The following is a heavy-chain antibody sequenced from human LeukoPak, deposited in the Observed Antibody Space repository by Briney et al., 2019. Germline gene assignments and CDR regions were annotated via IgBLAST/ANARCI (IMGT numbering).Heavy chain of an antibody. CDR2: ISAYNGNT. D-gene: IGHD3-3*01. J-gene: IGHJ4*02. V-gene: IGHV1-18*01. CDR3: ARDITISGVVIPRGY. CDR1: GYTFTSYG. Sequence: ASVKVSCKASGYTFTSYGISWVRQAPGQGLEWMGWISAYNGNTNYAQKLQGRVTMTTDTSTSTAYMELRSLRSDDTAVYYCARDITISGVVIPRGYWGQGTLVTVSS.